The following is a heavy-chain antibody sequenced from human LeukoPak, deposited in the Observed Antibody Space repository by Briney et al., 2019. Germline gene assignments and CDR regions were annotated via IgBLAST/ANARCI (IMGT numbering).Heavy chain of an antibody. D-gene: IGHD2-15*01. CDR3: AKDYQWSCDY. V-gene: IGHV3-48*02. CDR1: GFTFNNYG. Sequence: GGSLRLSCVVSGFTFNNYGMNWVRQAPGKGLEWVAHIGFGGNFYYADSVKGRSTISRDNAKNSLYLQMDNLRDDDTAVYYCAKDYQWSCDYWGQGTLVTVSS. J-gene: IGHJ4*02. CDR2: IGFGGNF.